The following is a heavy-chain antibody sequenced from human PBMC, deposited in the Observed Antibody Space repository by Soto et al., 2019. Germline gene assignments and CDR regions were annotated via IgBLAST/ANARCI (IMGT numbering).Heavy chain of an antibody. CDR2: INTYNGNT. CDR3: AMVDVYVTPSPQDV. D-gene: IGHD3-16*01. V-gene: IGHV1-18*01. CDR1: GYTFTRYG. Sequence: QVQLVQSGAEVKNPGASVKVSCKASGYTFTRYGIGWARQAPGQGLEWMGWINTYNGNTNYAQNVQGRVTLTTDTSTSTAYMDLRSLRSNDTAIYYCAMVDVYVTPSPQDVWGQGTTVSFSS. J-gene: IGHJ6*02.